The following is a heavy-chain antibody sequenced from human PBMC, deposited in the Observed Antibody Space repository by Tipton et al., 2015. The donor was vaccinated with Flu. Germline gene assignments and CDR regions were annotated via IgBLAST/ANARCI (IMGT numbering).Heavy chain of an antibody. D-gene: IGHD2-15*01. CDR3: ARGGCSSCY. J-gene: IGHJ4*02. CDR1: GDSINNYY. CDR2: IYFTGST. V-gene: IGHV4-59*01. Sequence: TLFLTCTVSGDSINNYYWSWSRQPPGKGLEWIGYIYFTGSTNYNPSLKSRVTISVDMSKNQFSLKLTSVTAADTAVYSCARGGCSSCYWGPGPLVTVSS.